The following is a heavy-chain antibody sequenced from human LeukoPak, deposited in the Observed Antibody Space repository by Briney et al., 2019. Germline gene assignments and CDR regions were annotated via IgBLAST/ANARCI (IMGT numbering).Heavy chain of an antibody. Sequence: ASVKVSCKASGYTFTSYDINWVRQATGQGLEWTGWMNPKSGSTGYIQKFQGRVTMTRDTSISTAYMELSSLRSEDTAVYYCARVTGSIDYWGQGTLVTVSS. CDR2: MNPKSGST. CDR3: ARVTGSIDY. V-gene: IGHV1-8*01. CDR1: GYTFTSYD. D-gene: IGHD1-26*01. J-gene: IGHJ4*02.